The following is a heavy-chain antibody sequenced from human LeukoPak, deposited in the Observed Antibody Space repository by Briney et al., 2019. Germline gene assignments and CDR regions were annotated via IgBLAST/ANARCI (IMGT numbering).Heavy chain of an antibody. CDR1: GGSISSSSYY. CDR2: IYYTGST. V-gene: IGHV4-39*07. J-gene: IGHJ5*02. Sequence: SETLSLTCSASGGSISSSSYYWGWIRQPPGKGLEWIGSIYYTGSTYYNPSLKSRVTISVDTSKNQFSLKLSSVTAADTAVYYCARRRGYEGFDPWGQGTLVTVSS. CDR3: ARRRGYEGFDP. D-gene: IGHD1-1*01.